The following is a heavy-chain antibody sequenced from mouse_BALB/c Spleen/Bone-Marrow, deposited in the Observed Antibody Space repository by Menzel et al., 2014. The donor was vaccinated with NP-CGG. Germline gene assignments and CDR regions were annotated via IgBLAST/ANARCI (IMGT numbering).Heavy chain of an antibody. CDR3: ARRGGHDGGFDY. CDR1: GYSFTGYN. CDR2: IDPYYGGT. Sequence: VQLQQSGPELEKPGASVKISCKASGYSFTGYNMNWVKQSNGKSLEWIGNIDPYYGGTSYNQKFKGKATLTVDKSSSTAYMKLKRLKSEDSGVYYCARRGGHDGGFDYWGQGTTLTGSS. J-gene: IGHJ2*01. D-gene: IGHD2-12*01. V-gene: IGHV1-39*01.